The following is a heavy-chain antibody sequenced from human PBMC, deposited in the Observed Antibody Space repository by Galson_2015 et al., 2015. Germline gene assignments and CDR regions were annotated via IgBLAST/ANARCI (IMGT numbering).Heavy chain of an antibody. CDR2: ISWNSAYT. V-gene: IGHV3-9*01. CDR3: AKVNGDGWDPAYYVDY. D-gene: IGHD2-21*01. J-gene: IGHJ4*02. CDR1: GFTFDNYA. Sequence: SLRLSCAASGFTFDNYAMHWVRQAPGKGLEWVSGISWNSAYTGYADSVKGRFTISRDNAKNSLYLQMNSLRPGDTAFYYCAKVNGDGWDPAYYVDYWGLGTLVTVSS.